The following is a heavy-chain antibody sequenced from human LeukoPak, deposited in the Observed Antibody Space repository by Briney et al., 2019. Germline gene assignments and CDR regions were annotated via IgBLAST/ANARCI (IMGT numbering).Heavy chain of an antibody. CDR1: GFTFSSYS. J-gene: IGHJ6*02. Sequence: GGSLRLSCAASGFTFSSYSMNWVRQAPGKGLEWVSSISSSSSYIYYADSVKGRFTISRDNAKNSLYLQMNSLRAEDTAVYYCARELATGPRGHYGMDVWGQGTTVTVSS. CDR3: ARELATGPRGHYGMDV. V-gene: IGHV3-21*01. CDR2: ISSSSSYI. D-gene: IGHD5-12*01.